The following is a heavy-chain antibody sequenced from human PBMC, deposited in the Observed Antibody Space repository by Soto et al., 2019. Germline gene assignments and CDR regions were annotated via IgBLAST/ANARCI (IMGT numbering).Heavy chain of an antibody. CDR3: ARGYRNWFDP. V-gene: IGHV4-31*03. J-gene: IGHJ5*02. Sequence: QVHLQESGPGLVKPSQTVSLTCNVSGRSFSSGGYYLTWVRQHPGKGLEWIGNIFYSGSSYYNPSLKSRLTLSVDTSKNQFSLKLSSVTAADTAVYYCARGYRNWFDPWGQGTLVTVSS. CDR2: IFYSGSS. D-gene: IGHD6-13*01. CDR1: GRSFSSGGYY.